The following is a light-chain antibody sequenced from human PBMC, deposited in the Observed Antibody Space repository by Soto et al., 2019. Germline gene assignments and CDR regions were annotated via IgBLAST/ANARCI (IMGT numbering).Light chain of an antibody. V-gene: IGLV1-51*01. CDR3: GTWESYLSVAV. CDR1: GSNIGSNS. J-gene: IGLJ2*01. Sequence: QSVLTQPPSVSAAPGQTDTISCSGSGSNIGSNSVSWYQHVPGTAPKLLLYDNNKRPSGIPDRFFGSKSGTSATLGITGLQTADEADYYCGTWESYLSVAVFGGGTKVTVL. CDR2: DNN.